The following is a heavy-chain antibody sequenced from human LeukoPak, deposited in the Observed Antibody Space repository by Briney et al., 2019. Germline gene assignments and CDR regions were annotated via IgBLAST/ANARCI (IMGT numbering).Heavy chain of an antibody. CDR3: AKAMEMATMSDY. CDR2: ISYDGSNK. J-gene: IGHJ4*02. D-gene: IGHD5-24*01. CDR1: GFTFSSYG. Sequence: GGSLRLSCAASGFTFSSYGMHWVRQAPGKGLEWVAVISYDGSNKYYADSVKGRFTISRDNSKNTLYLQMNSLRAEDTAVYYCAKAMEMATMSDYWGQGTLVTVSS. V-gene: IGHV3-30*18.